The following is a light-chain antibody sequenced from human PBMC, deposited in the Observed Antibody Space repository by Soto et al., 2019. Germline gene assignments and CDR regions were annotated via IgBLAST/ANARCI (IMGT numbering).Light chain of an antibody. Sequence: EIVLTQSPGTLSLSPGESATLSCRASQSVGGNYLAWYQQKPGQAPSLLIYGASTRATGVPDRFSGSGSVTDFTLTISRLEPEDFAVYYCQQYGSSPRYTFGQGTKLEIK. CDR3: QQYGSSPRYT. CDR2: GAS. V-gene: IGKV3-20*01. J-gene: IGKJ2*01. CDR1: QSVGGNY.